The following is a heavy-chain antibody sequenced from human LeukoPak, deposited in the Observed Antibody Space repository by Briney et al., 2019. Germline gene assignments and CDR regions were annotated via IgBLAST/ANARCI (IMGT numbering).Heavy chain of an antibody. V-gene: IGHV3-30*14. Sequence: GGSLRLSCAASGFTFSSYAMHWVRQAPGRGLEWVAVISYDGSNKYYADSVTGRFTISRDNSKNTLYLQMNSLRAEDTAVYYCARVGEGAAKDWGQGTLVTVSS. CDR1: GFTFSSYA. J-gene: IGHJ4*02. CDR2: ISYDGSNK. D-gene: IGHD1-26*01. CDR3: ARVGEGAAKD.